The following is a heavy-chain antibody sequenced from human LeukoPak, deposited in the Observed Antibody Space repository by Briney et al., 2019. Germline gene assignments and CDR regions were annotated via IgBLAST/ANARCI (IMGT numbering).Heavy chain of an antibody. J-gene: IGHJ4*02. CDR1: GFTFSSYA. D-gene: IGHD4-23*01. CDR2: ISYDGSNK. Sequence: PGGSLRLSCAASGFTFSSYAMHWVRQAPGKGLEWVAVISYDGSNKYYADSVKGRFTISRDNSKNTLYLQMNSLRAEDTAVYYCAKAAPTVVTHWGQGTLVTVSS. V-gene: IGHV3-30-3*01. CDR3: AKAAPTVVTH.